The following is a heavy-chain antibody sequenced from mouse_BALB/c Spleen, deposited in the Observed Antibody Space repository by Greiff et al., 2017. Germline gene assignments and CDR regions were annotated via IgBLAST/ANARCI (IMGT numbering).Heavy chain of an antibody. CDR2: IRNKANGYTT. CDR3: AIVKYYGSSYDWYFDV. Sequence: EVKLMESGGGLVQPGGSLRLSCATSGFTFTDYYMSWVRQPPGKALEWLGFIRNKANGYTTEYSASGKGRFTISRDNSQSILYLQMNTLRAEDSATYYCAIVKYYGSSYDWYFDVWGAGTTVTVSS. D-gene: IGHD1-1*01. J-gene: IGHJ1*01. V-gene: IGHV7-3*02. CDR1: GFTFTDYY.